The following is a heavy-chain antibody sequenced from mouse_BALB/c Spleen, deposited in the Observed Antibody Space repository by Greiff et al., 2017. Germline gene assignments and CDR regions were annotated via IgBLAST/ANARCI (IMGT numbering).Heavy chain of an antibody. CDR1: GFNIKDYY. CDR2: IDPENGDT. D-gene: IGHD2-12*01. Sequence: VQLQQSGAELVRSGASVKLSCTASGFNIKDYYMHWVKQRPEQGLEWIGWIDPENGDTEYAPKFQGKATMTADTSSNTAYLQLSSLTSEDTAVYYCARSGLLSFFAYWGQGTLVTVSA. CDR3: ARSGLLSFFAY. J-gene: IGHJ3*01. V-gene: IGHV14-4*02.